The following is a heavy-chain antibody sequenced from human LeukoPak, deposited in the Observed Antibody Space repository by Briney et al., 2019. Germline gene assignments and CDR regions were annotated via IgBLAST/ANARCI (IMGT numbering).Heavy chain of an antibody. J-gene: IGHJ6*02. CDR1: GFTFSDFA. Sequence: PGGSLRLSCAASGFTFSDFAMSWVRQAPGKGLEWVSPIGGTGGDTYYADSVKGRFTISRDNAKNTLYLQMNSLRAEDTAVYYCARVGTTSNFYYYYGMDVWGQGTTVTVSS. D-gene: IGHD2/OR15-2a*01. CDR2: IGGTGGDT. CDR3: ARVGTTSNFYYYYGMDV. V-gene: IGHV3-23*01.